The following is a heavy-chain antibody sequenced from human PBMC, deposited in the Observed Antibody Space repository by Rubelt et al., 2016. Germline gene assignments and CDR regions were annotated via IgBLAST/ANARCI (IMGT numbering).Heavy chain of an antibody. D-gene: IGHD3-10*01. V-gene: IGHV3-23*01. CDR3: ARQRRHMTSRKSLYGFDV. J-gene: IGHJ6*02. CDR1: GFDFRPYV. CDR2: ISGSGSIT. Sequence: GESLRLSCAASGFDFRPYVMTWVRHAPGRGLEWVSDISGSGSITEYGDSVKGRFIISRDNFKNTLYLQMSSLRAEDTAVYYCARQRRHMTSRKSLYGFDVWSQGTTVTVSS.